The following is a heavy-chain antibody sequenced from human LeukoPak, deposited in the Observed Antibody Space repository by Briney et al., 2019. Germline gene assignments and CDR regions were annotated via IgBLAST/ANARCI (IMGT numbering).Heavy chain of an antibody. CDR2: ISGSGGST. J-gene: IGHJ6*02. CDR3: AKAPMPTWSGMDV. V-gene: IGHV3-23*01. Sequence: GGSLRLSCAASGFTFSSYAMSWVRQARGKGLEWVSAISGSGGSTYYADSVKGRFTISRDNSKNTLYLQMNSLRAEDTAVYYCAKAPMPTWSGMDVWGQGTTVTVSS. D-gene: IGHD2-2*01. CDR1: GFTFSSYA.